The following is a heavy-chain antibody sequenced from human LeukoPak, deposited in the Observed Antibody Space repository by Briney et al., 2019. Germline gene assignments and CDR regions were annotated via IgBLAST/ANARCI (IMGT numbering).Heavy chain of an antibody. J-gene: IGHJ4*02. CDR2: INTNTGNP. CDR3: ASLGSSWSSYYFDY. CDR1: GYTFTSYA. D-gene: IGHD6-6*01. V-gene: IGHV7-4-1*02. Sequence: GASVKVSCKGSGYTFTSYAMNWVRQAPGQGLEWMGWINTNTGNPTYAQGFTGRFVFSLDTSVSTAYLQISSLKAEDTAVYYCASLGSSWSSYYFDYWGQGTLVTVSS.